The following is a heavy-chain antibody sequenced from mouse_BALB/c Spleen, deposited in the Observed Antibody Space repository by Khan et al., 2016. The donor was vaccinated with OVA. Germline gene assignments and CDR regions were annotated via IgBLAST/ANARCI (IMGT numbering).Heavy chain of an antibody. V-gene: IGHV3-2*02. CDR2: ISYSGST. D-gene: IGHD2-4*01. CDR3: ATTMITTWFAY. J-gene: IGHJ3*01. CDR1: GYSITSDYA. Sequence: EVHLVESGPGLVKPSQSLSLTCTVTGYSITSDYAWNWIRQFPGNKLEWMGYISYSGSTSYNPSLKSRISITRDTSKNQFFLQWNSVTTEDTATYYCATTMITTWFAYWGQGTLVTVSA.